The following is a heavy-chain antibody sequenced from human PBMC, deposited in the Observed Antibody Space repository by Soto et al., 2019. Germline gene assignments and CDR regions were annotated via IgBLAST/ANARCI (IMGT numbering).Heavy chain of an antibody. CDR1: GYSFANYC. CDR3: ARGSSGFYDY. D-gene: IGHD6-19*01. CDR2: FYSGDTDT. Sequence: GESLKISCKGSGYSFANYCIACGRQMPGKGLEWMGIFYSGDTDTRYSPSFQGQVVISGDKSINTAYLQWTSLKASDTAMYYCARGSSGFYDYWGQGTLVTVSS. V-gene: IGHV5-51*01. J-gene: IGHJ4*02.